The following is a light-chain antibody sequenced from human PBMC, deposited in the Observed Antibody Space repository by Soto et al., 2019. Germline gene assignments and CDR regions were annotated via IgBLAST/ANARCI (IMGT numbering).Light chain of an antibody. Sequence: DIQMTQSPSAMSASVGDRVTITCRASKDISNFLAWFQQKPGKVPERLIYAASILQSGVPSRFGGSGFGTEFTLTISSLQPEDFSSYYCVQHYSYPWTFGQGAKVEIE. CDR2: AAS. J-gene: IGKJ1*01. CDR1: KDISNF. CDR3: VQHYSYPWT. V-gene: IGKV1-17*03.